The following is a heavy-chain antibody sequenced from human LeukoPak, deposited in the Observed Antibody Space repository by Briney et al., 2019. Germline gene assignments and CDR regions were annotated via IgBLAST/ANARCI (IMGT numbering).Heavy chain of an antibody. J-gene: IGHJ4*02. CDR3: ARGPNSTGWYPH. Sequence: SSETLSLTCTVSGGSIRITSYYWGWIRQPPGKGLEWIGSIYHSGSANYSPSLKSRVTITIDTSKNQFSLKLTSVTAADAAIYYCARGPNSTGWYPHWGQGTLVTVSS. V-gene: IGHV4-39*07. D-gene: IGHD6-19*01. CDR1: GGSIRITSYY. CDR2: IYHSGSA.